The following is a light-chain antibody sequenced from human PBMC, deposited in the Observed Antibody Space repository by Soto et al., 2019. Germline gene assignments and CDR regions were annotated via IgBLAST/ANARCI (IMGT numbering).Light chain of an antibody. V-gene: IGLV2-14*01. CDR2: EVT. J-gene: IGLJ1*01. Sequence: QSALTQPASLSGSPGQSITISCTGTSTDVGGYDFVSWYQQHPGKVPKLMIYEVTNRPSGVSNRFSGSKSGSTASLTISGRQAEDEATYYCTSYTSSSTLVFGTGTKVTVL. CDR3: TSYTSSSTLV. CDR1: STDVGGYDF.